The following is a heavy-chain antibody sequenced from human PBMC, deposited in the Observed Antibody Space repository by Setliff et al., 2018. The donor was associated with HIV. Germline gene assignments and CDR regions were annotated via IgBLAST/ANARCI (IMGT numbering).Heavy chain of an antibody. CDR3: ARGLYGDYGGDLNWLDP. Sequence: GASVKVSCKTSGYNFENYAINWVRQAPGQGLEWMGWINANSGSPTYAQAFTGRFCFSVDTAVATAYLQINNLKPEDTAVYFFARGLYGDYGGDLNWLDPWGHGTRVTVSS. V-gene: IGHV7-4-1*02. J-gene: IGHJ5*02. CDR1: GYNFENYA. CDR2: INANSGSP. D-gene: IGHD4-17*01.